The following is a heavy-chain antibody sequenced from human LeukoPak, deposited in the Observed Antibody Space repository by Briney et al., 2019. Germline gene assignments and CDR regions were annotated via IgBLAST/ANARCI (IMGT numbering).Heavy chain of an antibody. Sequence: GGSLRLSRSASGFTLNSYVMHWVRQAPGKGLEYVSAISSNGGSTYYADSVKGRFTISRDNSKNTLYLQMSSLRGEDTAVYYCASVAKYGSGSYYMDSYYYGMDVWGQGTTVTVSS. CDR1: GFTLNSYV. CDR2: ISSNGGST. CDR3: ASVAKYGSGSYYMDSYYYGMDV. J-gene: IGHJ6*02. D-gene: IGHD3-10*01. V-gene: IGHV3-64D*09.